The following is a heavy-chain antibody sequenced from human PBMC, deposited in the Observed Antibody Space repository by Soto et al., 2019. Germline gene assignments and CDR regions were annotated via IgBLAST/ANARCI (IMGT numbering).Heavy chain of an antibody. V-gene: IGHV1-3*01. D-gene: IGHD3-10*01. Sequence: ASVKVSCKASGYTFTSYAIHWVRQAPGQRLEWMGWINAGNGNTKYSQKFQGRFTISRDDSKSIAYLQMNSLKTEDTAVYYCTRSSYYYGSGSYSPLFDYWGQGTLVTVSS. CDR3: TRSSYYYGSGSYSPLFDY. CDR1: GYTFTSYA. J-gene: IGHJ4*02. CDR2: INAGNGNT.